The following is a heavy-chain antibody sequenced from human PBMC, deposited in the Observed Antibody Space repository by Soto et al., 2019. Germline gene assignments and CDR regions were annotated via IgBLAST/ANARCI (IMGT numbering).Heavy chain of an antibody. J-gene: IGHJ5*02. Sequence: AGESLKISCKGSGYSFTSYWISWVRQMPGKGLEWMGRIDPSDSYTNYSPSFQGHVTISADKSISTAYLQWSSLKASDTAMYYCARQRRSYGNWFDPWGQGTLVTVSS. CDR2: IDPSDSYT. CDR3: ARQRRSYGNWFDP. D-gene: IGHD3-16*01. CDR1: GYSFTSYW. V-gene: IGHV5-10-1*01.